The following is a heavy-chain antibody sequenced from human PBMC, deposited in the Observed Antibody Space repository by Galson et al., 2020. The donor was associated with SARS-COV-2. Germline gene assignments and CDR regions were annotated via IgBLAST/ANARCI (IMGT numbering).Heavy chain of an antibody. V-gene: IGHV1-69*13. Sequence: SVKVSCKASGGTFSSYAISWVRQAPGQGLEWMGGIIPTFGTANYAQKFQGRVTITADESTSTAYMELSSLRSEDTAVYYCARAGVLEGNPDYYGMDVWGQGTTVTVSS. CDR3: ARAGVLEGNPDYYGMDV. D-gene: IGHD3-10*01. J-gene: IGHJ6*02. CDR1: GGTFSSYA. CDR2: IIPTFGTA.